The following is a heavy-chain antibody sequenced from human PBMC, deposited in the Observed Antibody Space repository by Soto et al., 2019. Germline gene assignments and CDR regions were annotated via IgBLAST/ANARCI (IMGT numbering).Heavy chain of an antibody. Sequence: QVQLVESGGGVVQPGRSLRLSCAASGFTFSSYAIHWVRQAPGKGLEWVAVIWDDGSKIYYADSVEGRFTISRDNSKKTVFLQMNSVRVDDTAVYYCARDLWFGESHFDYWGQGTLVTVSS. CDR3: ARDLWFGESHFDY. D-gene: IGHD3-10*01. CDR2: IWDDGSKI. J-gene: IGHJ4*02. V-gene: IGHV3-33*01. CDR1: GFTFSSYA.